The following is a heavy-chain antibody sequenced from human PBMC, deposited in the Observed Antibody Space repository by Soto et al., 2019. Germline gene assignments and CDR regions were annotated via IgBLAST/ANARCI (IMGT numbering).Heavy chain of an antibody. J-gene: IGHJ6*02. V-gene: IGHV6-1*01. CDR2: TYYGSKWKN. CDR1: GDSVSSNSAA. Sequence: PSHPLSRTCAISGDSVSSNSAAWNWIRQSPSRGLEWLGRTYYGSKWKNDYAVSVKSRINVNPDTSRNQFSLQLNSVTPEDTAVYYCARGRPTYYAMDVWGQGTTVTVSS. CDR3: ARGRPTYYAMDV. D-gene: IGHD6-6*01.